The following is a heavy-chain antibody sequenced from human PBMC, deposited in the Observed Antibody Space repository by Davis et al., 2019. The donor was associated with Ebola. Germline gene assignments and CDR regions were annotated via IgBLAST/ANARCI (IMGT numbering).Heavy chain of an antibody. Sequence: SGPTLVKPTQTLTLTCTFSGFSLSTTGVGVGWIRQPPEKALEWLALIYWNDDKRYSASLKSRLTITKDSSRNQVVLTMTNMDPVDTATYYCACSQEEWLFYDVDVWGQGTTVTVSS. CDR3: ACSQEEWLFYDVDV. CDR2: IYWNDDK. J-gene: IGHJ6*02. CDR1: GFSLSTTGVG. D-gene: IGHD3-3*01. V-gene: IGHV2-5*01.